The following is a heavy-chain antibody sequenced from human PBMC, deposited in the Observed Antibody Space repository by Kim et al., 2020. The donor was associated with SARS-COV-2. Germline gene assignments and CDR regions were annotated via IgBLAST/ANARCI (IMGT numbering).Heavy chain of an antibody. V-gene: IGHV3-74*01. J-gene: IGHJ4*02. D-gene: IGHD6-19*01. CDR1: GFTFSSHW. CDR2: INSDGSTI. CDR3: ARRQFTSGWYYFDY. Sequence: GGSLRLSCAASGFTFSSHWMYWVRQAPGKGLVWVSRINSDGSTISYADSVKGLFTISRDNAKNTLYLQMNSLRAEDTAVYYCARRQFTSGWYYFDYWGQGTLVTVSS.